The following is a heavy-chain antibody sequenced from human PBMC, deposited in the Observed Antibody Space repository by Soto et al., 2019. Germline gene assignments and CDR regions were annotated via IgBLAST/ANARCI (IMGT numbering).Heavy chain of an antibody. V-gene: IGHV4-61*01. CDR2: IYYSGST. CDR3: ARDIVIVSGYYDRRRYFDY. CDR1: GGSVSSGSYY. J-gene: IGHJ4*02. D-gene: IGHD3-22*01. Sequence: SETLSLTCTVSGGSVSSGSYYWSWIRQPPGKGLEWIGYIYYSGSTNYNPSLKSRVTISVDTSKNQFSLKLSPVTAADTAVYYCARDIVIVSGYYDRRRYFDYWGQGTLVTVSS.